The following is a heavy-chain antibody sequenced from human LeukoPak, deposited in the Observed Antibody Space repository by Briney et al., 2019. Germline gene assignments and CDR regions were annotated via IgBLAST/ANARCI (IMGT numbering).Heavy chain of an antibody. J-gene: IGHJ5*02. Sequence: PGGSLRLSCAASGFTFNNYAMSWVRQAPGKGLEWVAAISVSATTDHADSVMGRFTIYRDNSKNTLYLQMNSLRVEDTAVYYCARSKEDCCGSFDPWGQGTLVTVSS. D-gene: IGHD2-15*01. CDR3: ARSKEDCCGSFDP. CDR1: GFTFNNYA. CDR2: ISVSATT. V-gene: IGHV3-23*01.